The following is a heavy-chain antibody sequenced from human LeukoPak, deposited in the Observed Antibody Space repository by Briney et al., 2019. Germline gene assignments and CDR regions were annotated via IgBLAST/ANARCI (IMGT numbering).Heavy chain of an antibody. CDR2: IGSCSGTI. V-gene: IGHV3-48*02. J-gene: IGHJ4*02. CDR1: GFTFSRYS. D-gene: IGHD1-1*01. Sequence: GGSLRHSCASTGFTFSRYSMNWVRPPPGRGGAGVSYIGSCSGTIYYADSVKGRFTITRDNVKNSLYLQMNSLRDEDTAVYYCARYTNGFDYWGQGTLVTVSS. CDR3: ARYTNGFDY.